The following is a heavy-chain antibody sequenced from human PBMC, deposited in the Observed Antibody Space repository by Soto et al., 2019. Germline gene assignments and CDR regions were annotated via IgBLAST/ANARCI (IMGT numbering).Heavy chain of an antibody. CDR3: AKSPSYPVHFDY. Sequence: QVQLVESGGGVVQPGRSLRLSCAASGFTFSSYGMHWVRQAPGKGLEWVAVISYDGSNKYYADSVKGRFTISSDNSKNTQYLQMNSLRAEDTAVYFCAKSPSYPVHFDYWGQGTLVTVSS. CDR1: GFTFSSYG. J-gene: IGHJ4*02. V-gene: IGHV3-30*18. D-gene: IGHD1-26*01. CDR2: ISYDGSNK.